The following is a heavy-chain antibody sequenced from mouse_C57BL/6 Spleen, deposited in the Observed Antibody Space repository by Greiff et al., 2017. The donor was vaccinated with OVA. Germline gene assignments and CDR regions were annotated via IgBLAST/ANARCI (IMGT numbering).Heavy chain of an antibody. CDR3: VREEGYFDY. CDR2: IRSKSNNYAT. CDR1: GFSFNTYA. Sequence: EVQGVESGGGLVQPKGSLKLSCAASGFSFNTYAMNWVRQAPGKGLEWVARIRSKSNNYATYYADSVKDRVTISRDDSESMLYLQMNNLKTEDTAMYYCVREEGYFDYWGKGTTLTVSS. J-gene: IGHJ2*01. V-gene: IGHV10-1*01.